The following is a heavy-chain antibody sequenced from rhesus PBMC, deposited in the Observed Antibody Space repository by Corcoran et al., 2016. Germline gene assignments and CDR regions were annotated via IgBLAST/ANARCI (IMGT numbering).Heavy chain of an antibody. Sequence: QVQLQESGPGLVTPSDTLALTCAVTGGALYGYYWPWLRPSPEKGLEWIGYSSGNSESTSYNPSLGGRITFSKDTSQNQFSLMLTSVTAEDTAVYYCARDAISLDVWGRGVLVTVSS. J-gene: IGHJ5-2*02. CDR3: ARDAISLDV. CDR2: SSGNSEST. V-gene: IGHV4-147*01. CDR1: GGALYGYY.